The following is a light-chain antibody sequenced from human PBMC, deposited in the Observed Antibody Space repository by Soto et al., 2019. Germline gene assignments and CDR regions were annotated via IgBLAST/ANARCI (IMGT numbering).Light chain of an antibody. J-gene: IGKJ1*01. CDR1: QSVSSN. CDR2: GAS. CDR3: QQYNNWPPDRT. Sequence: EIVMTQSPATLSVSPGERATLSCRASQSVSSNLAWYQQKPGQAPRLLIYGASTRATGIPARFSGSGSGTAFTLTISSLQSEDFEIYFCQQYNNWPPDRTFGQGTKVEIK. V-gene: IGKV3-15*01.